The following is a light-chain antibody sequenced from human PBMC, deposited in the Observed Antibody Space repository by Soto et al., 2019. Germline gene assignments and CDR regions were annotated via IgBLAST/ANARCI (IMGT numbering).Light chain of an antibody. V-gene: IGKV3-20*01. CDR2: DAS. J-gene: IGKJ3*01. Sequence: EVVLTQSPGTLSLSPGERATLSCRASQSVNSNYLAWYQHKPGQAPRLLFFDASTRATGVPDRLSGSGSGTDFTLTINRLEPEDFAVYHCHQYGSVPFTFGPGTKVDIK. CDR3: HQYGSVPFT. CDR1: QSVNSNY.